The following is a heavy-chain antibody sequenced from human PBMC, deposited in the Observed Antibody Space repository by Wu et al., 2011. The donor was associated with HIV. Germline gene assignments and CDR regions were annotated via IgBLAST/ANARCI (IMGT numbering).Heavy chain of an antibody. D-gene: IGHD6-19*01. CDR2: IIPIFGTA. Sequence: QVQLVQSGAEMKKPGSSLKVSCKASGGTLSSYGFSWVRQAPGQGLEWMGRIIPIFGTANYAQKFQGRVTITADESTSTAYMELSSLRSEDTAVYYCEVSVAGTGDYWGQGTLVTVSS. V-gene: IGHV1-69*15. CDR1: GGTLSSYG. CDR3: EVSVAGTGDY. J-gene: IGHJ4*02.